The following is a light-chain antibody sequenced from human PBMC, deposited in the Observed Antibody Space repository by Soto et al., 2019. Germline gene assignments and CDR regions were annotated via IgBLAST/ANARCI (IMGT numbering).Light chain of an antibody. CDR2: EGT. CDR1: STDFENYNL. V-gene: IGLV2-23*01. CDR3: SSYAGSSARVV. Sequence: QLVLTQPASVSGSPGQSITISCTRSSTDFENYNLVSWYQHCPDKAPKLIIYEGTTRPSEISDRFSGSESDTTASLIISGLQPEDEADYYCSSYAGSSARVVFGGGTKLTVL. J-gene: IGLJ2*01.